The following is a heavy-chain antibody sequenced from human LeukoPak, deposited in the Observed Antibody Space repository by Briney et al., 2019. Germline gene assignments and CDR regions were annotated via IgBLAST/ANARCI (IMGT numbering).Heavy chain of an antibody. V-gene: IGHV4-34*01. CDR3: ARALTFVWERRSYFDY. Sequence: PSETLSLTCAVYGGSFSGYYWSWIRQPPGQGLEWIGEINHSGSTNYNPSLKSRVTISVDTSKNQFSLKLSSVTAADTAVYYCARALTFVWERRSYFDYWGQGTLVTVSS. D-gene: IGHD1-26*01. J-gene: IGHJ4*02. CDR2: INHSGST. CDR1: GGSFSGYY.